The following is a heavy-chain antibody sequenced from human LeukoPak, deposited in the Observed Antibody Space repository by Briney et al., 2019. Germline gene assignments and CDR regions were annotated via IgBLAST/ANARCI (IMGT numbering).Heavy chain of an antibody. J-gene: IGHJ4*02. CDR2: INPNSGGT. D-gene: IGHD3-3*01. CDR3: ARGFSRVHVLRFLEWLPAPDY. CDR1: GYTFTGYY. Sequence: GASVKVSCKASGYTFTGYYMHWVRQAPGQGLEWMGWINPNSGGTNYAQKFQGRVTMTRDTSISTAYMELSRLRSDDTAVYYCARGFSRVHVLRFLEWLPAPDYWGQGTLVTVSS. V-gene: IGHV1-2*02.